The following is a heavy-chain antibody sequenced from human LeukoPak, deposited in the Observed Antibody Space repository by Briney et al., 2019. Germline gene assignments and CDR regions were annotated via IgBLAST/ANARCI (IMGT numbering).Heavy chain of an antibody. J-gene: IGHJ6*02. CDR3: ARDPPPGVEWLFDYYYGMDV. D-gene: IGHD3-3*01. CDR2: IIPIFGTA. Sequence: SVKVSCKASGGTFSSYAISWVRQAPGQGLEWMGGIIPIFGTANYAQKFQGRVTITADESTSTAYMELSSLRSEDTAVYYCARDPPPGVEWLFDYYYGMDVWGQGTTVTVSS. V-gene: IGHV1-69*13. CDR1: GGTFSSYA.